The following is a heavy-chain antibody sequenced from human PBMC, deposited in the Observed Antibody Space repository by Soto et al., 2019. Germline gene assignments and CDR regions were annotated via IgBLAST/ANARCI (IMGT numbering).Heavy chain of an antibody. Sequence: QVQLQESGPGLVKPSGTLSLTCAVSGDSFTSSYWWTWVRQSPGKGLEWIGEISHSGSINYNPSLQSRVTILVDKSKNNFSLELRSVTAADTALYYCARTPGFYSFHMDVWGQGTTVTVSS. V-gene: IGHV4-4*02. CDR2: ISHSGSI. CDR3: ARTPGFYSFHMDV. J-gene: IGHJ6*03. D-gene: IGHD6-25*01. CDR1: GDSFTSSYW.